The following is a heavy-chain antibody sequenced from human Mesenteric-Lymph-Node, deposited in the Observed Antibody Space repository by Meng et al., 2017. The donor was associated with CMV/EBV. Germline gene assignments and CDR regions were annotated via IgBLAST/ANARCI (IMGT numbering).Heavy chain of an antibody. CDR2: IYGGGSST. J-gene: IGHJ4*02. D-gene: IGHD2-2*01. V-gene: IGHV3-23*03. CDR3: AKDRGDCRSTTCYVENFFDS. Sequence: GGSLRLSCAASGFPLSTYTMSWVRQAPGKGLECVSVIYGGGSSTYYADSVKGWFTISRDNSKNTLYLQMNSLRAEDTAVYYCAKDRGDCRSTTCYVENFFDSWGQGTLVTVSS. CDR1: GFPLSTYT.